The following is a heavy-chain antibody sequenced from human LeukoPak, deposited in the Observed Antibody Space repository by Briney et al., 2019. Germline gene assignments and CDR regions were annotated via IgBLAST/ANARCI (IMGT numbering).Heavy chain of an antibody. V-gene: IGHV3-7*03. CDR3: ARDDPTLFWSGSPFY. CDR1: GFTFRNFW. CDR2: INHDGSER. Sequence: GGSLRLSCAASGFTFRNFWMTWVRLAPGKGLEWVANINHDGSERYYLDSVRGRFTISRDNAKNSLNLQMNSLRAEDTAVYYCARDDPTLFWSGSPFYWGQGTLVTVSS. J-gene: IGHJ4*02. D-gene: IGHD3-3*01.